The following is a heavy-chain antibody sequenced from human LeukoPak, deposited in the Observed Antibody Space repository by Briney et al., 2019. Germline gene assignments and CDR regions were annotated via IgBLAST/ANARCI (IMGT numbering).Heavy chain of an antibody. CDR2: IDTNTGNP. Sequence: GASVKVSCKASGYVFTSFAMNWVRQAPGQGPEWVGWIDTNTGNPTYAQGFAGRFVFSFDTSVSTAYLQVSSLKPEDTAVYYCARAPFPLVAASNYNWFDPWGQGTLVTVSS. CDR3: ARAPFPLVAASNYNWFDP. CDR1: GYVFTSFA. J-gene: IGHJ5*02. V-gene: IGHV7-4-1*02. D-gene: IGHD5-12*01.